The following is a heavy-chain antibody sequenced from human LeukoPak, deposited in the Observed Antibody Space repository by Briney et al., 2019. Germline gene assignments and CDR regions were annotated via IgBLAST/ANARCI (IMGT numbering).Heavy chain of an antibody. V-gene: IGHV4-39*07. J-gene: IGHJ4*02. CDR2: IYTSGST. CDR3: ARDARAATHFDY. CDR1: GGSIRGFSKY. D-gene: IGHD2-15*01. Sequence: PSETLSLTCTVSGGSIRGFSKYWGWIRQPPGKGLEWIGRIYTSGSTNYNPSLKSRVTMSVDTSKNQFSLKLSSVTAADTAVYYCARDARAATHFDYWGQGTLVTVSS.